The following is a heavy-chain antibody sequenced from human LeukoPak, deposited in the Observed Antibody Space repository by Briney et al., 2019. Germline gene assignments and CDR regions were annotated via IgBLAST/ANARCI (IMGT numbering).Heavy chain of an antibody. J-gene: IGHJ4*02. CDR3: AKGGIAAPLDY. CDR1: GFTFSSYW. Sequence: PGGSLRLSCAASGFTFSSYWMHWVRQAPGKGLVWVSRINSDGSSTSYADSVKGRFTISRDNAKNTLYLQMNSLRAEDTAVYYCAKGGIAAPLDYWGQGTLVTVSS. D-gene: IGHD6-6*01. V-gene: IGHV3-74*01. CDR2: INSDGSST.